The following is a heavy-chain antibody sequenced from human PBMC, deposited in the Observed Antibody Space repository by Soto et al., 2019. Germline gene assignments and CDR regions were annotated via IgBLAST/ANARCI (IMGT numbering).Heavy chain of an antibody. CDR1: GYTFTSYA. V-gene: IGHV1-3*01. D-gene: IGHD2-15*01. Sequence: QVQLVQSGAEVKKPGASVKASCKASGYTFTSYAMHWVRQAPGQRLECMGWINAGNGNTKYSQKFHGRVTISRATSASTAYMELSGLRSEDTAVYYCASVYCSGGSFPLYYGRDVWCQGTTVCVS. J-gene: IGHJ6*02. CDR2: INAGNGNT. CDR3: ASVYCSGGSFPLYYGRDV.